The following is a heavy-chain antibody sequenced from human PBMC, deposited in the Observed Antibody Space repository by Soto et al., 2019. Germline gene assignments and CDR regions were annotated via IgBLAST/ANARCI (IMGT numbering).Heavy chain of an antibody. Sequence: GAAVKVSSKDSVGTFSSYAISWVRQAPAQGLEWMGGIIPIFGTANYAQKFQGRVTITADESTSTAYMELSSLRSEDTAVYYCASLFPESSGADRDRLAVWGQRTTVTVSS. J-gene: IGHJ6*02. CDR1: VGTFSSYA. D-gene: IGHD6-25*01. CDR2: IIPIFGTA. CDR3: ASLFPESSGADRDRLAV. V-gene: IGHV1-69*13.